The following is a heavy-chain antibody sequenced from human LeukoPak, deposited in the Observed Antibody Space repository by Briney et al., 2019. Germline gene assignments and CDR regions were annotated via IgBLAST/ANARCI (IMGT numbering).Heavy chain of an antibody. CDR2: ISSSSSYI. V-gene: IGHV3-21*01. J-gene: IGHJ6*03. D-gene: IGHD3-16*01. CDR1: GFTFDDYG. CDR3: ARGAAARSYYYMDV. Sequence: PGGSLRLSCAASGFTFDDYGMSWVRQAPGKGLEWVSSISSSSSYIYYADSVKGRFTISRDNAKNSLYLQMNSLRAEDTAVYYCARGAAARSYYYMDVWGKGTTVTVSS.